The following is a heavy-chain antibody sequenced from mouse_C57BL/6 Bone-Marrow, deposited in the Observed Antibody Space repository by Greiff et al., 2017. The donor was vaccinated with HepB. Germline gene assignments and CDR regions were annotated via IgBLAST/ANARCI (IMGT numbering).Heavy chain of an antibody. D-gene: IGHD2-3*01. CDR3: ARGWLLSFAY. CDR1: GFTFSSYA. CDR2: ISDGGSYT. J-gene: IGHJ3*01. V-gene: IGHV5-4*03. Sequence: DVKLVESGGGLVKPGGSLKLSCAASGFTFSSYAMSWVRQTPEKRLEWVATISDGGSYTYYPDNVKGRFTISRDNAKNNLYLQMSHLKSEDTAMYYCARGWLLSFAYWGQGTLVTVSA.